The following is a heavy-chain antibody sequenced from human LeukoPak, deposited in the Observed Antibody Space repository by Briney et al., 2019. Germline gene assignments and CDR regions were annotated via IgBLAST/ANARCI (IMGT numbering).Heavy chain of an antibody. V-gene: IGHV1-46*01. CDR3: AVVLRGLWYFDL. Sequence: ASVKVSCKASGYTFTSYYMHWVRQAPGQGLEWMGIINPSGGSTSYAQKFQGRVTMTRDTSTSTVYMELSSPRSEDTAVYYCAVVLRGLWYFDLWGRGTLVTVSS. J-gene: IGHJ2*01. CDR2: INPSGGST. D-gene: IGHD2/OR15-2a*01. CDR1: GYTFTSYY.